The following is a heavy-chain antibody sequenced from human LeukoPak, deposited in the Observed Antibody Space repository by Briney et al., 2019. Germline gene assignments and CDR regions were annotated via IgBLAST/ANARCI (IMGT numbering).Heavy chain of an antibody. D-gene: IGHD3-10*01. Sequence: APVKVSCKASGYTFTSYGISWVRQAPGQGLEWMGWISAYNGNTNYAQKLQGRVTMTTDTSTRTAYMELRSLRYDDTAVYYCARGLFGEPEVYWGQGTLVTVSS. CDR3: ARGLFGEPEVY. V-gene: IGHV1-18*01. CDR1: GYTFTSYG. CDR2: ISAYNGNT. J-gene: IGHJ4*02.